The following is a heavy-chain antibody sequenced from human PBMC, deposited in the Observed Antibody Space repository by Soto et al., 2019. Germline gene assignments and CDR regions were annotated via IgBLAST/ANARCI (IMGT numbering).Heavy chain of an antibody. CDR3: ATLWFGESPY. V-gene: IGHV4-39*01. D-gene: IGHD3-10*01. CDR2: IYYSGST. CDR1: GGSISSSSYY. Sequence: QLQLQESGPGLVKPSETLSLTCTVSGGSISSSSYYWGWIRQPPGKGLEWIGSIYYSGSTYYNPSLRSRVTISVDTSKNQFSLKLSSVTAADTAVYYCATLWFGESPYWGQGTLVTVSS. J-gene: IGHJ4*02.